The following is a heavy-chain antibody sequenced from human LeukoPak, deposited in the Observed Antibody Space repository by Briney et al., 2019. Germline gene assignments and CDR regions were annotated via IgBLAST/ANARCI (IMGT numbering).Heavy chain of an antibody. Sequence: GGSLRLSCATSGFILSNYWMHWVRHAPGKGLVWVSRINNDGSSTTYADSVKGRFTISRDNARNTLYLQMNGLRAEDTAVYYCARDGISCTGGHCYFASWGQGTLVTVSS. D-gene: IGHD2-8*02. J-gene: IGHJ4*02. CDR2: INNDGSST. CDR3: ARDGISCTGGHCYFAS. V-gene: IGHV3-74*01. CDR1: GFILSNYW.